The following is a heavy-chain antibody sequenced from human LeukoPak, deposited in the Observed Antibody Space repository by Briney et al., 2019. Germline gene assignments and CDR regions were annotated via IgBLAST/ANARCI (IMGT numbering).Heavy chain of an antibody. CDR2: ISYDGSNK. CDR1: GFTFSSYA. V-gene: IGHV3-30-3*01. CDR3: ARVGSAMVRGSLYYYYYGMDV. J-gene: IGHJ6*02. D-gene: IGHD3-10*01. Sequence: GRSLRLSCAASGFTFSSYAMHWVRQAPGKGLEWVAVISYDGSNKYYADSVKGRFTISRDNSKNTLYLQMNSLRADDTAVYYCARVGSAMVRGSLYYYYYGMDVWGQGTTVTVSS.